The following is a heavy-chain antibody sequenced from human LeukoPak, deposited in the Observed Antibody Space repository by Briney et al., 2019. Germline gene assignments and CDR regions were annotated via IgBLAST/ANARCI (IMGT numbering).Heavy chain of an antibody. D-gene: IGHD5-18*01. CDR2: ISYDGSNK. J-gene: IGHJ6*02. Sequence: PGGSLTLSCAASGFTFSSYAMHWVRQAPGKGLEGVAVISYDGSNKYYADSVKGRFTISRDNCKNTLYLQMNSLRAEDTAVYYCARGPSGYSPYHYYYYGMDVWGQGTTVSVSS. V-gene: IGHV3-30*04. CDR1: GFTFSSYA. CDR3: ARGPSGYSPYHYYYYGMDV.